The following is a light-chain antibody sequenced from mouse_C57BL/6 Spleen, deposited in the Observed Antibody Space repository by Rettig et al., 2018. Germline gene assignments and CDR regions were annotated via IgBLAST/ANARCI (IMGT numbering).Light chain of an antibody. CDR2: NAK. CDR3: QHHYGTPLT. J-gene: IGKJ5*01. CDR1: ENIYSY. V-gene: IGKV12-44*01. Sequence: DIQMTQSPASLSASVGETVTITCRASENIYSYLAWYQQKQGKSPQLLVYNAKTLAECVPSRLSGSGSGTQFSLKINSLQPEDFVSYYCQHHYGTPLTFGAVTKLELK.